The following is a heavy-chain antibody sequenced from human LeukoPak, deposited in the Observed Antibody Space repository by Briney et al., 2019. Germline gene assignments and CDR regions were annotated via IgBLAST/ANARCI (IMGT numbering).Heavy chain of an antibody. CDR1: GFTFSSYA. J-gene: IGHJ4*02. Sequence: PGGSLRLSCAASGFTFSSYAMSWVRQAPGKGLEWVSAISGSGGSTYYADSVKGRFTISRDNSKNTLYLQMNSLRAEDTAVYYCAKDAYYYDSNGYYAAIDYWGQGTLVTVSS. CDR3: AKDAYYYDSNGYYAAIDY. V-gene: IGHV3-23*01. CDR2: ISGSGGST. D-gene: IGHD3-22*01.